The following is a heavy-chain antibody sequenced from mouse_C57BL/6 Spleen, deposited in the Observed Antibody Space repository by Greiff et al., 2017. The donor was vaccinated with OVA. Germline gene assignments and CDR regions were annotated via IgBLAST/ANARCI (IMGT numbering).Heavy chain of an antibody. D-gene: IGHD1-1*01. Sequence: VQLQQPGAELVKPGASVKLSCKASGYTFTSYWMHWVKQRPGQGLEWIGMIHPNSGSTNYHEKFKSKATLTVDKASSTAYMQLSSLTSEDSAVYYCARERYGRRAMDYWGQGTSVTVSS. CDR1: GYTFTSYW. J-gene: IGHJ4*01. CDR2: IHPNSGST. CDR3: ARERYGRRAMDY. V-gene: IGHV1-64*01.